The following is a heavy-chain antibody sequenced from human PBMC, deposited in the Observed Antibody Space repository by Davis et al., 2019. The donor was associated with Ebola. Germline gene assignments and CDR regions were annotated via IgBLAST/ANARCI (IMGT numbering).Heavy chain of an antibody. V-gene: IGHV3-30*04. CDR2: ISYDGSNK. J-gene: IGHJ6*02. CDR1: GFTFSSYA. D-gene: IGHD5-18*01. Sequence: GESLKISCAASGFTFSSYAMHWVRQAPGKGLEWVAVISYDGSNKYYADSVKGRFTISRDNSKNTLYLQMNSLRAEDTAVYYCARVMSTAMVYYYYGMDVWGQGTTVTVSS. CDR3: ARVMSTAMVYYYYGMDV.